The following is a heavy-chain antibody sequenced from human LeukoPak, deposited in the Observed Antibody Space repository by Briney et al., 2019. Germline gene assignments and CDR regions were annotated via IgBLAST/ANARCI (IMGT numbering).Heavy chain of an antibody. D-gene: IGHD3-10*01. CDR3: AKGPVWFGGMDV. Sequence: GGSLRLSCAASGFTFSSYAMSWVRQAPGKGLEWVSAISGSGGSTYYADSVKGRFTISRDNSKNTLYLQMNSLRAEDKAVYYCAKGPVWFGGMDVWGQGTTVTVSS. CDR1: GFTFSSYA. J-gene: IGHJ6*02. V-gene: IGHV3-23*01. CDR2: ISGSGGST.